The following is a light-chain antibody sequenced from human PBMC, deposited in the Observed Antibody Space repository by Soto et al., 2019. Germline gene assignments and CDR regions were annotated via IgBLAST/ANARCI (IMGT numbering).Light chain of an antibody. J-gene: IGKJ4*01. CDR1: QSVDSTY. CDR3: HQYYKWPLT. Sequence: EIVLTQSPGTLSLSPGERATLSCRASQSVDSTYLAWYQQKPDQSPRLLIYDASNRATGIPARFSGSGSGTDFTLTISSLQSEDFAVYYCHQYYKWPLTFGGGTKVDIK. CDR2: DAS. V-gene: IGKV3-20*01.